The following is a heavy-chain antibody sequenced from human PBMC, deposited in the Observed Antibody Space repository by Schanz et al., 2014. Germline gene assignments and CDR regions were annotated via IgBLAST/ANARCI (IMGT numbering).Heavy chain of an antibody. CDR1: GYTFTSYS. J-gene: IGHJ4*02. Sequence: QVQLVQSGAEVKKPGASLKVSCKASGYTFTSYSMHWVRQAPGQGLEWMGIITPSGGSTNYAQKLQGRVTMTRGTSTSTVYMELSSLRSEDTAVYYCATGKGDILTGRYWGQGTLVTVSS. CDR2: ITPSGGST. D-gene: IGHD3-9*01. CDR3: ATGKGDILTGRY. V-gene: IGHV1-46*01.